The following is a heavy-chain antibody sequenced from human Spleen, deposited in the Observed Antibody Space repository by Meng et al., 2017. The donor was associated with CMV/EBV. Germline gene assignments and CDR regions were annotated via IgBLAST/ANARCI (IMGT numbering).Heavy chain of an antibody. J-gene: IGHJ4*02. V-gene: IGHV3-11*04. Sequence: SGFTFSDYYMRWIRQAPGKGLEWVSYISTSGSTIYYADSLKGRFTISRDNARNSLYLQMNSLRAEDTAVYYCASALRAGYGYARGEGGYWGQGTLVTVSS. CDR3: ASALRAGYGYARGEGGY. CDR1: GFTFSDYY. CDR2: ISTSGSTI. D-gene: IGHD5-18*01.